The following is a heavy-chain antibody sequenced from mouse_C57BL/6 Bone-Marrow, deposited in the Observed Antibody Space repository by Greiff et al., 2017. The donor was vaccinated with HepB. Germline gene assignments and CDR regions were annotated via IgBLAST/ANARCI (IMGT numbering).Heavy chain of an antibody. D-gene: IGHD3-2*02. CDR2: IDPSDSYT. CDR1: GYTFTSYW. V-gene: IGHV1-69*01. J-gene: IGHJ2*01. CDR3: ARGQGFYYFDY. Sequence: QVQLQQPGAELVMPGASVKLSCKASGYTFTSYWMHWVKQRPGQGLEWIGEIDPSDSYTNYNQNFKGKSTLTVDKSSSTAYMQLSSLTSEDSAIYYCARGQGFYYFDYWRQGTTLTVSS.